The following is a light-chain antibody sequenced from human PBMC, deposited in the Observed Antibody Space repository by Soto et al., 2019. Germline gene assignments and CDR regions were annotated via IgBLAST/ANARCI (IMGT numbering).Light chain of an antibody. CDR1: QSISSW. J-gene: IGKJ1*01. V-gene: IGKV1-5*03. CDR2: KAY. CDR3: QQYNSYPWT. Sequence: DIQMTQSPSTLSASVGDRVTITCRASQSISSWLAWYQQKPGKAPKLLIYKAYSLESGVPSRFSGSGSGTEFTLTISSLQPDDFATYYCQQYNSYPWTFGQGTKAEIK.